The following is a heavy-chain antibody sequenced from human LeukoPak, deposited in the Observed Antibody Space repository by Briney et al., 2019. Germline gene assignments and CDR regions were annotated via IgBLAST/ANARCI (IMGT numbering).Heavy chain of an antibody. J-gene: IGHJ3*02. CDR3: AGLREYYDILTGYFPGAFDI. Sequence: SETLSLTCTVSGGSISSYYWSWIRQPPGKGLEWIGYIYYSGSTNYNPSLKSRVTISVDTSKNQFSLKLSSVTAADTAVYYCAGLREYYDILTGYFPGAFDIWGQGTMVTVSS. CDR1: GGSISSYY. CDR2: IYYSGST. V-gene: IGHV4-59*01. D-gene: IGHD3-9*01.